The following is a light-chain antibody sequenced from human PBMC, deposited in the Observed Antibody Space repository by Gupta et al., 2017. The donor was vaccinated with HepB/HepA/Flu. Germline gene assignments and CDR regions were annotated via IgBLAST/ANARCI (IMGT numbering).Light chain of an antibody. CDR3: QSFDNNLGAWV. J-gene: IGLJ3*02. V-gene: IGLV1-40*01. CDR2: DNN. Sequence: SLLTQPPTVSGAPAPRVTLSRTWSSPNIGAGHGVHWYQQHQGSAPKLVIHDNNNRPSGVPDRFSGSKSGTSASLTITGLQAEDESDYYCQSFDNNLGAWVFGGGTKLTVL. CDR1: SPNIGAGHG.